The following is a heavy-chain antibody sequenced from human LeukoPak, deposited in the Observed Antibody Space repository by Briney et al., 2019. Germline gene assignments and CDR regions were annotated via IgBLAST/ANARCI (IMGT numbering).Heavy chain of an antibody. V-gene: IGHV3-23*01. Sequence: GSLRLSCAASGFTFSSYAMSWVRQAPGKGLEWVSAISGSGGSTYYADSVKGRFTISRDNSKNTLYLQMNSLRAEDTAVYYCAKDLLKSASSHNWFDPWGQGTLVTVSS. CDR1: GFTFSSYA. J-gene: IGHJ5*02. CDR2: ISGSGGST. CDR3: AKDLLKSASSHNWFDP. D-gene: IGHD6-13*01.